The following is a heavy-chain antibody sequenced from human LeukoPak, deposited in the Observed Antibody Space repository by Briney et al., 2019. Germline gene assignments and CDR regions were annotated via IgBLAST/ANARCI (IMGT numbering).Heavy chain of an antibody. CDR1: GYTFTSYG. CDR2: ISPYNGNT. CDR3: ARESRFGGYDSSGYYPSDY. J-gene: IGHJ4*02. Sequence: ASVKVSCKASGYTFTSYGISWVRQAPGQGLEWMGWISPYNGNTNYAQKLQGRVTMTTDTSTSTAYMELRSLRSDGTAAYYCARESRFGGYDSSGYYPSDYWGQGTLVTVSS. D-gene: IGHD3-22*01. V-gene: IGHV1-18*01.